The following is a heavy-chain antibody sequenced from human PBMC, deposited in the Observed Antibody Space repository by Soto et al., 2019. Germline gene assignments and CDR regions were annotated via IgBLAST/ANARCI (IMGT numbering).Heavy chain of an antibody. Sequence: ASVKVSCKASGYTFTSYYMHWVRQAPGQGLEWMGIINPSGGSTSYAQKFQGRVTMTRDTSTSTVYMELSRLRSDDTAVYYCAIGTDGYDAFDISGQGTMVTVSS. V-gene: IGHV1-46*01. CDR1: GYTFTSYY. CDR3: AIGTDGYDAFDI. D-gene: IGHD5-12*01. J-gene: IGHJ3*02. CDR2: INPSGGST.